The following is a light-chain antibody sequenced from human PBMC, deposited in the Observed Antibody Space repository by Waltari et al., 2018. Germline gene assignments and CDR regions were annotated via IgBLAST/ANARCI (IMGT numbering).Light chain of an antibody. CDR3: QQHGTLPAT. J-gene: IGKJ1*01. CDR1: QTVGGSS. Sequence: EIVFTQSPGTASLSPGERVTLPCRASQTVGGSSLAWDQQKPGQAPRLVIYRAYRRATGIPDRFSGSGSGTDFSLTSSRLEPEDCAVYYCQQHGTLPATFGQGTKVEIK. CDR2: RAY. V-gene: IGKV3-20*01.